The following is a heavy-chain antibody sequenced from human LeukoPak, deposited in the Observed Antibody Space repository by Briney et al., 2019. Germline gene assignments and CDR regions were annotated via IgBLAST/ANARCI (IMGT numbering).Heavy chain of an antibody. J-gene: IGHJ4*02. CDR2: INPNSGGT. CDR3: ARLGHGDYGFDY. CDR1: GGTFSSYA. Sequence: ASVKVSCKASGGTFSSYAISWVRQAPGQGLEWMGWINPNSGGTNYAQRFQGRVTMTRDTSISTVYMELSRLRSDDTAVYYCARLGHGDYGFDYWGQGTLVTVSS. D-gene: IGHD4-17*01. V-gene: IGHV1-2*02.